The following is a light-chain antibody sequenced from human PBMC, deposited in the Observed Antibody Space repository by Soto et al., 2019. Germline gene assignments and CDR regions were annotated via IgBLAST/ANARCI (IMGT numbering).Light chain of an antibody. J-gene: IGKJ1*01. CDR1: QSVSSSY. CDR2: GAS. CDR3: QQYGSSPKT. Sequence: IVLTQSPGSLSLSPVEIATLSCMASQSVSSSYLAWYQQKPGQAPRLLIYGASSRATGIPDRFSGSGSGTDFTLTISRLEPEDFAVYYCQQYGSSPKTFGQGTKVDIK. V-gene: IGKV3-20*01.